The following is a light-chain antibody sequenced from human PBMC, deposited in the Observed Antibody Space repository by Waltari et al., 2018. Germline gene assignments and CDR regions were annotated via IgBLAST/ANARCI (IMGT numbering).Light chain of an antibody. CDR1: NIGSKS. Sequence: SYVVTQSPSVSVAPGETARITCGGDNIGSKSVHWYQPRPGPAPVLVISYDSDRPSGIPERFSGSNSGNTATLTISWVEADDEADYYCLVWHSTTDHHGVFGGGTKLTVL. V-gene: IGLV3-21*04. CDR3: LVWHSTTDHHGV. CDR2: YDS. J-gene: IGLJ2*01.